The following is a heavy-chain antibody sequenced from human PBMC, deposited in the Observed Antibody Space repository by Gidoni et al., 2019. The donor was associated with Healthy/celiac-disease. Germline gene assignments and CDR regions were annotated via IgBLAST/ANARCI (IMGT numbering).Heavy chain of an antibody. CDR2: INQHGSEK. CDR3: AEAGGY. V-gene: IGHV3-7*01. J-gene: IGHJ4*02. Sequence: EVQLVESGGGLVQPGGSLRLSCAASGFSFSSSWMTWVRQAPGKGLEWVANINQHGSEKYYVDSVKGRFTISRDNAKNSLYLQMNSLRAEDTAVYYCAEAGGYWGQGTLVTVSS. CDR1: GFSFSSSW. D-gene: IGHD3-10*01.